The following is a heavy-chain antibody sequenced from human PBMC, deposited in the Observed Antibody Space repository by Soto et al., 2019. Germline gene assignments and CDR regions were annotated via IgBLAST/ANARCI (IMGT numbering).Heavy chain of an antibody. J-gene: IGHJ6*02. CDR1: GFTFSGSA. CDR2: IRSKANSYAT. CDR3: TRFRSYGNYYYYYGMDV. D-gene: IGHD3-10*01. Sequence: GGSLRLSCAASGFTFSGSAMHWVRQASGKGLEWVSRIRSKANSYATAYAASVKGRFTISRDDSKNTAYLQMNSLKTEDTAVYYCTRFRSYGNYYYYYGMDVWGQGTTVTVSS. V-gene: IGHV3-73*01.